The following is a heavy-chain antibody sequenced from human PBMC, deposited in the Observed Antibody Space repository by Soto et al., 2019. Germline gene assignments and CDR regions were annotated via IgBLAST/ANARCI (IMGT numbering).Heavy chain of an antibody. V-gene: IGHV3-30*04. J-gene: IGHJ4*02. Sequence: PGWALSLSCAASGFTFSSYAMHWVRQAPGKGLEWVAFISYDGRNKYYADSVKGRFTLSRDNSQNTLYLQMNSLRAEDTAVYYCARDWRVNSCYLNWGQGTLVTVSS. CDR2: ISYDGRNK. CDR3: ARDWRVNSCYLN. D-gene: IGHD2-2*01. CDR1: GFTFSSYA.